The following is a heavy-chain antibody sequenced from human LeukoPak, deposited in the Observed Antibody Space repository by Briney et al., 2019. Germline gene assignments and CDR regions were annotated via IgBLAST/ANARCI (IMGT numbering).Heavy chain of an antibody. D-gene: IGHD5-24*01. CDR2: IRSKAYGGTT. Sequence: GGSLRLSCAASGFTFSSYSMNWVRQAPGKGLEWVGFIRSKAYGGTTEYAASVKGRFTISRDDSKSIAYLQMNSLKTEDTAVYYCTREKGGDGYNYVSDDPLPLDYWGQGTLVTVSS. CDR3: TREKGGDGYNYVSDDPLPLDY. CDR1: GFTFSSYS. J-gene: IGHJ4*02. V-gene: IGHV3-49*04.